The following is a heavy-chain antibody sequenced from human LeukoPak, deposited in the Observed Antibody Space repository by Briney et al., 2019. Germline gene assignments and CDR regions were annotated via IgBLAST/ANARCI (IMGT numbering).Heavy chain of an antibody. V-gene: IGHV3-23*01. D-gene: IGHD2-2*01. CDR2: FNGDHGST. Sequence: GGCLRLSCAVSGFTFSNHAMSWVRQAPGKGLEWVSAFNGDHGSTYYGDSVKGRFTVSRDKSKNTLYLQMNSLRAEDTAVYYCASSRGGYCSSTTCRYYYYYYMDVWGKGTTVTVSS. CDR3: ASSRGGYCSSTTCRYYYYYYMDV. J-gene: IGHJ6*03. CDR1: GFTFSNHA.